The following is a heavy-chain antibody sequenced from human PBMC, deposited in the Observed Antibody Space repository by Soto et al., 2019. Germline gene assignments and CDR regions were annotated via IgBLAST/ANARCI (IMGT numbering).Heavy chain of an antibody. CDR2: IRSKANSYAT. D-gene: IGHD5-18*01. CDR1: GFTFSGSA. Sequence: EVQLVESGGGLVQPGGSLKLSCAASGFTFSGSAMHWVRQASGKGLEWVGRIRSKANSYATAYAASVKGRFTISRDDSKNPAYLQMNSLKTEDTAVYYCTRSGYSYGYSTFDYWGQGTLVTVSS. J-gene: IGHJ4*02. CDR3: TRSGYSYGYSTFDY. V-gene: IGHV3-73*02.